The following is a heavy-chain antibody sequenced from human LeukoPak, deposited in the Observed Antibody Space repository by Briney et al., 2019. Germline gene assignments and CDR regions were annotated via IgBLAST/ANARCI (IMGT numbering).Heavy chain of an antibody. CDR3: ARGHGGIVVVPAAISGLGSSYYFDY. CDR2: INHSGST. CDR1: GGSFSGYY. V-gene: IGHV4-34*01. Sequence: SETLFLTCAVYGGSFSGYYWSWIRQPPGKGLEWIGEINHSGSTNYNPSLKSRVTISVDTSKNQFSLKLSSVTAADTAVYYCARGHGGIVVVPAAISGLGSSYYFDYWGQGTLVTVSS. D-gene: IGHD2-2*01. J-gene: IGHJ4*02.